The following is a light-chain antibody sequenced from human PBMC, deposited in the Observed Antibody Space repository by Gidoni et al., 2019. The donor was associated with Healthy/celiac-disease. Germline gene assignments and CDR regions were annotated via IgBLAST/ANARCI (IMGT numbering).Light chain of an antibody. V-gene: IGKV3-11*01. CDR3: QQRSNWPPT. CDR1: PSVSSY. Sequence: EIVLTQSPATLSLSPGERATLSCRASPSVSSYLAWYQQKPGQAPRLLIYDASNRATGIPARFSGSVSVTDFTLTISSLEPEDFAVYYCQQRSNWPPTFGQGTKVEIK. J-gene: IGKJ1*01. CDR2: DAS.